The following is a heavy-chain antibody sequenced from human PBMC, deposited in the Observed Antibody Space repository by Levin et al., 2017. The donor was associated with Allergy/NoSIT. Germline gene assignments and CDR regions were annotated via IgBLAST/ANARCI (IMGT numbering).Heavy chain of an antibody. CDR3: ARGPKVGLWFRELRYYYMDV. Sequence: ASVKVSCKASGYTFTSYDINWVRQATGQGLEWMGWMNPNSGNTGYAQKFQGRVTMTRNTSISTAYMELSSLRSEDTAVYYCARGPKVGLWFRELRYYYMDVWGKGTTVTVSS. D-gene: IGHD3-10*01. J-gene: IGHJ6*03. CDR1: GYTFTSYD. CDR2: MNPNSGNT. V-gene: IGHV1-8*01.